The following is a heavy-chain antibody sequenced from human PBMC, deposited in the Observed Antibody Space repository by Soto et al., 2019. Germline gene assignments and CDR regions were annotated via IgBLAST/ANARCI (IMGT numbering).Heavy chain of an antibody. J-gene: IGHJ5*02. V-gene: IGHV3-48*01. D-gene: IGHD5-12*01. CDR3: ARDYFPRHVDIVATIEAWFDP. Sequence: PGGSLRLSCAASGFTFSSYSMNWVRQAPGKGLEWVSYISSSSSTIYYADSVKGRFTISRDNAKNSLYLQMNSLRAEDTAVYYCARDYFPRHVDIVATIEAWFDPWGQGTLVTVSS. CDR1: GFTFSSYS. CDR2: ISSSSSTI.